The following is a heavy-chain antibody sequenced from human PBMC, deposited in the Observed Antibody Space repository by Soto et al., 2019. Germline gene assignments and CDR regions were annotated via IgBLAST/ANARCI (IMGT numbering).Heavy chain of an antibody. V-gene: IGHV3-48*03. CDR1: GFTFSSYE. D-gene: IGHD3-9*01. Sequence: GGSLRLSCAASGFTFSSYEMNWVRQAPGKGLEWVSYISSGGSTIYYADSVKGRFTFSRDNAKNSLYLQMNSLRVEDTAVYYCATLRGILTGYYTWAPDWGQGTLVTVSS. CDR2: ISSGGSTI. CDR3: ATLRGILTGYYTWAPD. J-gene: IGHJ4*02.